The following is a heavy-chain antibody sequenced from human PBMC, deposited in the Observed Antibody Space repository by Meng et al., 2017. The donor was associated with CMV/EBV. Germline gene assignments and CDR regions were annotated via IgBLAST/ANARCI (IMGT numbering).Heavy chain of an antibody. J-gene: IGHJ4*02. CDR3: ARGDYFDY. Sequence: QVQLVEDGGCVVQPGRSLRLSCAASGFTFSSYAMHWVRQAPGKGLEWVAVISYDGSNKYYADSVKGRFTISRDNSKNTLYLQMNSLRAEDTAVYYCARGDYFDYWGQGTLVTVSS. CDR1: GFTFSSYA. V-gene: IGHV3-30-3*01. CDR2: ISYDGSNK.